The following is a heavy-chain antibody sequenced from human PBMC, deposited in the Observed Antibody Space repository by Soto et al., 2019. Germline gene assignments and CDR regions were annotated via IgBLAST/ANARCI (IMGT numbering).Heavy chain of an antibody. CDR3: ARARTGWCFDL. J-gene: IGHJ4*02. Sequence: PSETLSLTCSVSGDSISSDYWTWIRQTPGKGLEWIGCISSSGSTDYNPSLKSRLTMSIVTSKNQFSLKVNSVTAADTAVYYCARARTGWCFDLWGQGRLVTVSS. D-gene: IGHD2-8*02. CDR1: GDSISSDY. V-gene: IGHV4-59*01. CDR2: ISSSGST.